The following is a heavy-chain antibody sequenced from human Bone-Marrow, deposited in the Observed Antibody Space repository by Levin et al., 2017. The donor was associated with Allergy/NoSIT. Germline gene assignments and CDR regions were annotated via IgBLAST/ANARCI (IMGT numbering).Heavy chain of an antibody. CDR3: ARDNERAGAVDI. CDR1: GFTLSSYN. D-gene: IGHD1-1*01. V-gene: IGHV3-48*02. CDR2: INRGSSLI. Sequence: GESLKISCAASGFTLSSYNMDWVRQAPGKGLEWVSYINRGSSLIYYADSVKGRFTISRDNAKNSLYLQMNTLKDEDTAVYYCARDNERAGAVDIWGQGTTVTVSS. J-gene: IGHJ3*02.